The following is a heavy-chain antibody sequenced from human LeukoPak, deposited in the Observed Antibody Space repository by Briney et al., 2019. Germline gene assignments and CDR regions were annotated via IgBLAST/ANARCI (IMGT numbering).Heavy chain of an antibody. CDR3: ARAFDY. CDR2: ISSSSNTM. V-gene: IGHV3-48*03. CDR1: GFTFSSYE. Sequence: LAGGSLILSCAASGFTFSSYEMNWVRQAPGKGLEWVSYISSSSNTMYYADSVKGRFTISRDNAKNSLYLQMNSLRDEDTAVYYCARAFDYWGQGTLVAVSS. J-gene: IGHJ4*02.